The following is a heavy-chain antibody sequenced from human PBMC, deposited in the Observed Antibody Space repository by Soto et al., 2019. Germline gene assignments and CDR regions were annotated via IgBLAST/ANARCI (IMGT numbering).Heavy chain of an antibody. CDR1: GGSISSGGYY. Sequence: QVQLQESGPGLVKPSQTLSLTCTVSGGSISSGGYYWSWIRQHPGKGLEWIGYIYYSGSTYYNPSIKSRVTISVYTSKNQCSLKLSSVTAADTAVYYCAREDDFWSGKNDYWGQGTLVTVSS. CDR3: AREDDFWSGKNDY. V-gene: IGHV4-31*03. J-gene: IGHJ4*02. CDR2: IYYSGST. D-gene: IGHD3-3*01.